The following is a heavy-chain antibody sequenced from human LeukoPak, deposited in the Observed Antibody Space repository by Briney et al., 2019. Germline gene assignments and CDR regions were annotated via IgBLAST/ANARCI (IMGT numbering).Heavy chain of an antibody. J-gene: IGHJ4*02. CDR1: GYTFTSYY. CDR3: ARDLFTVDTAMVTAY. Sequence: GASVKVSCKASGYTFTSYYMHWVRQAPGQGLGWMGIINPSGGSTSYAQKFQGRVTMTRDTSTSTVYMELSSLRSGDTAVYYCARDLFTVDTAMVTAYWGQGTLVTVSS. CDR2: INPSGGST. D-gene: IGHD5-18*01. V-gene: IGHV1-46*01.